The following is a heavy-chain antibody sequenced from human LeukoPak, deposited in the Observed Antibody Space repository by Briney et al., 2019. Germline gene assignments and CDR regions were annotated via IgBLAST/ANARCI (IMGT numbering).Heavy chain of an antibody. CDR2: INPSGGST. V-gene: IGHV1-46*01. Sequence: GASVKVSCKASGYTFTSYYMHWVRQAPGQGLEWMGIINPSGGSTSYAQKFQGRVTMTRDTSTSTVYMELSSLRSEDTAVYYCGVSGYDFLGVAYWGQGTLVTVSS. J-gene: IGHJ4*02. CDR1: GYTFTSYY. D-gene: IGHD5-12*01. CDR3: GVSGYDFLGVAY.